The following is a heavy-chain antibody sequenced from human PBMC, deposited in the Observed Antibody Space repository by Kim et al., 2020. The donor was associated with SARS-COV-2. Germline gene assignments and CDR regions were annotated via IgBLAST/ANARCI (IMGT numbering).Heavy chain of an antibody. CDR3: AKDPLYYYDSSGYI. J-gene: IGHJ4*02. Sequence: ADPVKGTFTISRDNSKNTLYLQMNSLRAEDTAVYYCAKDPLYYYDSSGYIWGQGTLVTVSS. D-gene: IGHD3-22*01. V-gene: IGHV3-23*01.